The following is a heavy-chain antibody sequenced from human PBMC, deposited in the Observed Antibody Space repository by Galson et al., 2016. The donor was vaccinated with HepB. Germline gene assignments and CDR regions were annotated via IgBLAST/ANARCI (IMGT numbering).Heavy chain of an antibody. D-gene: IGHD4-17*01. Sequence: SVKVSCKASGVAFNNYAFSWVRQAPGQGLEWMGGIIPMFDATKYAQKFQGRVTLTADESTSTAYMELTTLRSEDTAVYYCAQCSARTDYGEYGNTDYYYGVDVWGRGTPVTVSS. CDR3: AQCSARTDYGEYGNTDYYYGVDV. J-gene: IGHJ6*02. CDR2: IIPMFDAT. CDR1: GVAFNNYA. V-gene: IGHV1-69*13.